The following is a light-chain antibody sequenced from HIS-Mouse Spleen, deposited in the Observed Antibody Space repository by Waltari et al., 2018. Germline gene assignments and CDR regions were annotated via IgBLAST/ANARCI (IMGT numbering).Light chain of an antibody. J-gene: IGLJ3*02. CDR1: SSDVGSYNL. CDR2: EGS. CDR3: CSYAGSSTWV. V-gene: IGLV2-23*01. Sequence: QSALTQPASVSGSPGPSITISSTGTSSDVGSYNLGSWYQQHPGKAPKLLIYEGSKRPSGVSNRFSGSKSGNTASLTISGLQAEDEADYYCCSYAGSSTWVFGGGTKLTVL.